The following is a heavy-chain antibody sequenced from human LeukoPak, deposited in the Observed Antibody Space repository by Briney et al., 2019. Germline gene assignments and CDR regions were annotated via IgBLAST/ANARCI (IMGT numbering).Heavy chain of an antibody. J-gene: IGHJ4*02. CDR1: GYTFTSYG. D-gene: IGHD4-23*01. Sequence: GASVKVSCKASGYTFTSYGISWVRQAPGQGLEWMGWISAYNGNTNYAQKLQGRVTMTTDTSTSTAYMELRSLRSDDTAVYYCAAADDYGGNFLPVGDYWGQGTLVTVSS. V-gene: IGHV1-18*01. CDR3: AAADDYGGNFLPVGDY. CDR2: ISAYNGNT.